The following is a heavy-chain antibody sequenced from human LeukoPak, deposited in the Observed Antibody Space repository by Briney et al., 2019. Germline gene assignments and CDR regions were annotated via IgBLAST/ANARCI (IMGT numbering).Heavy chain of an antibody. CDR2: ISGSGRTM. V-gene: IGHV3-48*03. J-gene: IGHJ4*02. CDR1: GFTFSSYE. Sequence: GGSLRLSCAASGFTFSSYEMNWVRQAPGKGLEGVSYISGSGRTMSYADAVKGRFTISRDNAKNSLYLQMNRLRVEDTAVYHCARGGLYGYDVFDYWGQGTLVTVSS. CDR3: ARGGLYGYDVFDY. D-gene: IGHD5-12*01.